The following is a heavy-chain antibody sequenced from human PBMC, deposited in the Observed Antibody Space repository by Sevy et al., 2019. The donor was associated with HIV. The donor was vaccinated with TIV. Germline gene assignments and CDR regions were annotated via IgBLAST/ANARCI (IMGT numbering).Heavy chain of an antibody. CDR1: GFTFSSYA. Sequence: GGSLRLSCAASGFTFSSYAMHWVRQAPGKGLEWVAVISYDGINKYYADSVKGRFTISRDNSKNTLYLQMNSLRAEDTAVYYCAREYGGTDYWGQGTLVTVSS. V-gene: IGHV3-30-3*01. CDR2: ISYDGINK. CDR3: AREYGGTDY. J-gene: IGHJ4*02. D-gene: IGHD4-17*01.